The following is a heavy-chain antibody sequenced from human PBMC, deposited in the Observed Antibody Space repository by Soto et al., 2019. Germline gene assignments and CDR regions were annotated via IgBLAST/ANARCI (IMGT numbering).Heavy chain of an antibody. Sequence: EVQLLESGGGLVQPGGSLRLSCAASGFTFSSYAMSWVRQTPGKGLEWVSTIRGSGGNTYYADSVKGRFTISRDNSNNTLYLLMNSLRTEDTGVEHWARWWGYGSAPGCVDVWGPGTTVTVSS. D-gene: IGHD6-25*01. CDR2: IRGSGGNT. V-gene: IGHV3-23*01. CDR1: GFTFSSYA. J-gene: IGHJ6*02. CDR3: ARWWGYGSAPGCVDV.